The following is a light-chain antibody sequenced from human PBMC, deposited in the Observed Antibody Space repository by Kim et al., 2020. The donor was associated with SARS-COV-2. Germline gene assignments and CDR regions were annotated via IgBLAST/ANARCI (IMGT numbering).Light chain of an antibody. V-gene: IGKV1-27*01. Sequence: DIQMTQSPSSLSASVGDRVTITCRASQGISSYLAWYQQKSGKVPKLLIHGTFTLQSGVPSRFSGSGSGTDFTLTISSLQPEDVAIYCCQKYNSAPGTFGPGTKVDIK. CDR2: GTF. CDR3: QKYNSAPGT. J-gene: IGKJ3*01. CDR1: QGISSY.